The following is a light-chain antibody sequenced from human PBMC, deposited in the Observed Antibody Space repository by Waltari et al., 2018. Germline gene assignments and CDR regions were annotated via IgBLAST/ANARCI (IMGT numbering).Light chain of an antibody. J-gene: IGLJ2*01. Sequence: QSALTQPASVSGSPGQSITISCTGSSSDVGNYKRVSWYQQHPGKAPQLMIYSVSKRPSGVSDRFSGSKSGDTASLTISGLQPEDEADYFCCSYAGSSKGVFGGGTKVTVL. CDR3: CSYAGSSKGV. CDR1: SSDVGNYKR. V-gene: IGLV2-23*02. CDR2: SVS.